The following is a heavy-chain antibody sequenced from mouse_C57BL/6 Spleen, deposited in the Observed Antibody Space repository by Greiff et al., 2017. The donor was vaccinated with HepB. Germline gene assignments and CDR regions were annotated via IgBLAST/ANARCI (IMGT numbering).Heavy chain of an antibody. CDR1: GFTFSDYY. Sequence: EVHLVESEGGLVQPGSSMKLSCTASGFTFSDYYMAWVRQVPEKGLEWVANINYDGSSTYYLDSLKSRFIISRDNAKNILYLQMSSLKSEDTATYYCARDGPGQRGPYWYFDVWGTGTTVTVSS. CDR2: INYDGSST. CDR3: ARDGPGQRGPYWYFDV. V-gene: IGHV5-16*01. J-gene: IGHJ1*03. D-gene: IGHD3-3*01.